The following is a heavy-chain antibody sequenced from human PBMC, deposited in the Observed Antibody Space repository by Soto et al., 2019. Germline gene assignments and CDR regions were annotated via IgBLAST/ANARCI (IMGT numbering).Heavy chain of an antibody. V-gene: IGHV3-7*03. D-gene: IGHD2-15*01. CDR3: ARGQYGGKGY. CDR2: IKEDGSEK. J-gene: IGHJ4*02. CDR1: GFTFSSYW. Sequence: EVQLVESGGGLVQPGGSLRLSCAASGFTFSSYWMNWVRQAPGKGLEWVANIKEDGSEKNYVDSVKGRFIISRDNAKESLFLQMNSLRAEDTAVYYCARGQYGGKGYWGQGTQVTVSS.